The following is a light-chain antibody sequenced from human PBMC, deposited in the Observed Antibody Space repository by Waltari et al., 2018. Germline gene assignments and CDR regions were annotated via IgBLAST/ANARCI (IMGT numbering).Light chain of an antibody. V-gene: IGKV3-20*01. CDR3: QQYGSSLMYT. J-gene: IGKJ2*01. CDR1: QSLSRRY. CDR2: GAS. Sequence: IVLTQSPGTLSLSPGETTTLSCRASQSLSRRYLAWYQQKPGQAPRLLIYGASTRATGIPDRFSGGGSGTDFTLTISRLEPEDFAVYYCQQYGSSLMYTFGQGTKLETK.